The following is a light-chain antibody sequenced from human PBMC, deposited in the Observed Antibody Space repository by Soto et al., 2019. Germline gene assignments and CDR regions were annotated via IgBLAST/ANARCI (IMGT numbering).Light chain of an antibody. CDR2: HAS. CDR3: QQYDGRPPLT. V-gene: IGKV1-33*01. Sequence: SPSSLPAPISDRFTIPCPPSQNITHNLSWYQQKPGKAPNLLIYHASKLAKGVTSRFSGSGSGTDFSFIITSLQREDLATYYCQQYDGRPPLTFGQGTRQEI. J-gene: IGKJ5*01. CDR1: QNITHN.